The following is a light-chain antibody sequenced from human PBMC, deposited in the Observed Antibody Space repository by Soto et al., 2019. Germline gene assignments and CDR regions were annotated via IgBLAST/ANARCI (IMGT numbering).Light chain of an antibody. Sequence: DIHITQTPSYLSASVGDRVSITCRASQGISTYLNWYQQKPGKAPKLLIYAASSLQSGVPSRFSGSGSETDFTLSISTRQPEYFATPTCQRSYRTTWTVGQGTKVDIK. CDR1: QGISTY. J-gene: IGKJ1*01. CDR2: AAS. V-gene: IGKV1-39*01. CDR3: QRSYRTTWT.